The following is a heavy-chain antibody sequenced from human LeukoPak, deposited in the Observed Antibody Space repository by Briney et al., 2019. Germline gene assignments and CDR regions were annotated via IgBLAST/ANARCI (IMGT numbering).Heavy chain of an antibody. CDR3: AKGRVAAAGTGNWLDP. Sequence: PGGSLRLSCAASGFTFSTYGMAWVRQAPGKGLEWVSLISGSGASTYYGDSVKGRFTISRDNSKNTLYLQMNSLGAEDTALYYCAKGRVAAAGTGNWLDPWGQGTLVTVSS. V-gene: IGHV3-23*01. D-gene: IGHD6-13*01. CDR2: ISGSGAST. CDR1: GFTFSTYG. J-gene: IGHJ5*02.